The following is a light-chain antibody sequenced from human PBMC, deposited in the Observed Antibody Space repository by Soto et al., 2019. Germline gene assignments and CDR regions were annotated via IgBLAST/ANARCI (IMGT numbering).Light chain of an antibody. V-gene: IGKV3-15*01. Sequence: EVVMPPSPATLSVSPGERAALSCRAGQSVSCNLAWYQQNPGQAPRLLIFGASTSATGIPARFSGSGSGTEFTLTISSLQSEDFAVYNCQHYNNWPQTFGQGTKVEVK. CDR2: GAS. CDR3: QHYNNWPQT. CDR1: QSVSCN. J-gene: IGKJ1*01.